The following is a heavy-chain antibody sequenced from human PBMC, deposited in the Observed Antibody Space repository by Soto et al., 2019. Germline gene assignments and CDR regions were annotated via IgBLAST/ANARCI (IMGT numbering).Heavy chain of an antibody. CDR1: GFSLSTSGVG. CDR2: IYWDDDK. CDR3: VQSRCGGDCLQSYSSHSYYGLDV. J-gene: IGHJ6*02. Sequence: SGPTLVNPTQTLTLTCTFSGFSLSTSGVGVGWIRQPPGKALEWLALIYWDDDKRYRPSLKSRLTITKDTSKNHVVLTMTNMDPVDTATYYCVQSRCGGDCLQSYSSHSYYGLDVWGQGTTVTVSS. D-gene: IGHD2-21*01. V-gene: IGHV2-5*02.